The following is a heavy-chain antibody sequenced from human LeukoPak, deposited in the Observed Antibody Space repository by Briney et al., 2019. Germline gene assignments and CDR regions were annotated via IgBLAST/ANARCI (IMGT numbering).Heavy chain of an antibody. Sequence: GGSLRLSCTASGFTLSSYEMTWIRQAPGKGLEWVSSIDYSGDTTYYADSVKGRFTISRDNSKNTLYLQLNSLRAEDTAVYYCAKDRSGSYSLLDAFDIWGQGTMVTVSS. V-gene: IGHV3-23*01. CDR2: IDYSGDTT. CDR3: AKDRSGSYSLLDAFDI. J-gene: IGHJ3*02. D-gene: IGHD1-26*01. CDR1: GFTLSSYE.